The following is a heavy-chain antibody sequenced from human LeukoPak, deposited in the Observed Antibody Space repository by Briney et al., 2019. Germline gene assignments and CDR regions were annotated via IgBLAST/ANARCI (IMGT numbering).Heavy chain of an antibody. D-gene: IGHD6-6*01. CDR1: GGSISSYY. J-gene: IGHJ5*02. CDR2: IYYSGST. V-gene: IGHV4-59*01. Sequence: PSETLSLTCTVSGGSISSYYWSWIRQPPGKGLEWIGYIYYSGSTNYNPSLKSRVTISVDTSKNQFSLKLSSVTAADTAVYYCARVSSSTLRGWFDPWGQGTLVTVSS. CDR3: ARVSSSTLRGWFDP.